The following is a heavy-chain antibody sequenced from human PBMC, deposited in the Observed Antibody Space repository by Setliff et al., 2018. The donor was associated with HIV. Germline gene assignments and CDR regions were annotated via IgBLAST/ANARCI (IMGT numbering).Heavy chain of an antibody. J-gene: IGHJ6*03. D-gene: IGHD3-3*01. V-gene: IGHV3-7*03. CDR2: INQDGSKK. Sequence: PGGSLRLSCVASGFKFTDYWMTWVRQAPGKGLEWVANINQDGSKKHYVDSVKGRFTISRDNDNKSLFLQMNSLRAEDTAVYGCAREGIHPNFDFWSGLDYYYMIIWGKGTTVTVSS. CDR3: AREGIHPNFDFWSGLDYYYMII. CDR1: GFKFTDYW.